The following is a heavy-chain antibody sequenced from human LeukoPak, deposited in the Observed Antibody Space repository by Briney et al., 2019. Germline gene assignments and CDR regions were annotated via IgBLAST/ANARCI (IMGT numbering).Heavy chain of an antibody. CDR1: GGSISSYY. CDR3: ARAGSWAVAGSFDY. J-gene: IGHJ4*02. Sequence: PSETLSLTCTVSGGSISSYYWSWIRQPPGKGLEWIGYIYYSGSTNYNPSLKSRVTISVDTSKNQFSLKLSSVTAADTAVYHCARAGSWAVAGSFDYWGQGTLVTVSS. CDR2: IYYSGST. V-gene: IGHV4-59*01. D-gene: IGHD6-19*01.